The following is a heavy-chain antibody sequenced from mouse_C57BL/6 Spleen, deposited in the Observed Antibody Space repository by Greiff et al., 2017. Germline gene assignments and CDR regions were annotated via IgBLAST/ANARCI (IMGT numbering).Heavy chain of an antibody. J-gene: IGHJ1*03. D-gene: IGHD2-1*01. CDR3: ARLYGNYVWYFDV. CDR2: IRNKANGYTT. Sequence: DVMLVESGGGLVQPGGSLSLSCAASGFTFTDYYMSWVRQPPGKALEWLGFIRNKANGYTTEYSASVNGRFTISRDNSPSILYLQMNALRAEDSATYYCARLYGNYVWYFDVWGTGTTVTVSS. CDR1: GFTFTDYY. V-gene: IGHV7-3*01.